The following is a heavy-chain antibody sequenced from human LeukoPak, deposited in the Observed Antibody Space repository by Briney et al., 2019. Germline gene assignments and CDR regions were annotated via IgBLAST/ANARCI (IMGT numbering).Heavy chain of an antibody. CDR1: GFTFSNYW. J-gene: IGHJ5*01. Sequence: GGSLRLSCAASGFTFSNYWMHWVRHVPGKGLVWVSRIKGDGSHTIYADSVKGRFTISRDNAKNTLYLQMKSLRAEDTAVYYCVRDWDHFDFDSWGQGTLVTVSS. D-gene: IGHD3-9*01. CDR2: IKGDGSHT. CDR3: VRDWDHFDFDS. V-gene: IGHV3-74*01.